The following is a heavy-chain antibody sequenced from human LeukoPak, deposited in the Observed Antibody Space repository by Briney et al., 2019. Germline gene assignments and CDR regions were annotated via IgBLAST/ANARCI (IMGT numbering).Heavy chain of an antibody. J-gene: IGHJ4*02. CDR1: GFTFSSYA. Sequence: GGSLRLSCAASGFTFSSYAMSWVRQAPEKGLEWVSAISGSGGSTYYADSVKGRFTISRDNSKNTLYLQMNSLRVEDTAVYYCARDEARGYDFRPQDHWGQGTLVSVSS. V-gene: IGHV3-23*01. CDR3: ARDEARGYDFRPQDH. D-gene: IGHD3-3*01. CDR2: ISGSGGST.